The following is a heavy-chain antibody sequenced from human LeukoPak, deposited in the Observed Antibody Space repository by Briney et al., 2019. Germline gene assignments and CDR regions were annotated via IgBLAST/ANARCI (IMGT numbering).Heavy chain of an antibody. D-gene: IGHD6-13*01. J-gene: IGHJ4*02. Sequence: SETLSLTCAVSGYSISSGYYWGWIRQPPGKGLEWIGSIYHSGSTYYNPSLKSRVTISVDTSKNQFSPKLSSVTAADTAVYYCARVDSSSFDYWGQGTLVTVSS. V-gene: IGHV4-38-2*01. CDR3: ARVDSSSFDY. CDR2: IYHSGST. CDR1: GYSISSGYY.